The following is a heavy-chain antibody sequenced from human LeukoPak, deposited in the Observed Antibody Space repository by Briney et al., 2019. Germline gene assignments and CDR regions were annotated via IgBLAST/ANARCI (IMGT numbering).Heavy chain of an antibody. CDR2: INHSGST. V-gene: IGHV4-34*01. CDR1: GGSFSGYY. D-gene: IGHD3-3*01. CDR3: ARGRGFGDTIFGVVLHGMDV. J-gene: IGHJ6*02. Sequence: PSETLSLTCAVYGGSFSGYYWSWIRQPPGKGLEWIGEINHSGSTNYNPSLKSRVTISVDTSKNQFSLKLSSVTAADTAVYYCARGRGFGDTIFGVVLHGMDVWGQGTTVTVSS.